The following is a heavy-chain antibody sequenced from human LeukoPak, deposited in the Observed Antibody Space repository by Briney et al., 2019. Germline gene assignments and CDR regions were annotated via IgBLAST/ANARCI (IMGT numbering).Heavy chain of an antibody. V-gene: IGHV4-30-4*08. D-gene: IGHD6-6*01. CDR3: ARVIQGSSALMVFDY. CDR1: GSSISSGDYY. Sequence: PSETLSLTCTVSGSSISSGDYYWSWIRQPPGKGLEWIGYIYYSGSTYYNPSLKSRVTISVDTSKNQFSLKLSSVTAADTAVYYCARVIQGSSALMVFDYWGQGTLVTVSS. CDR2: IYYSGST. J-gene: IGHJ4*02.